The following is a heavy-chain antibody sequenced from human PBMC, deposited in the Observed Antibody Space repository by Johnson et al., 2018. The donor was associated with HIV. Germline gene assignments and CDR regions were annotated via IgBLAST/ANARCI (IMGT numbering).Heavy chain of an antibody. D-gene: IGHD3-10*01. CDR2: INWNSGSR. CDR1: GFTFDDYA. V-gene: IGHV3-9*01. J-gene: IGHJ3*02. Sequence: EVQLVESGGGLVQPGRSLRLSSAASGFTFDDYAMHWVRQAPGKGLEWVSGINWNSGSRGYADSVKGRFTISRDNSKNTLYLQMNSLRAEDTAVYYCAKEWGIKRVNDAFDIWGQGTMVTVSS. CDR3: AKEWGIKRVNDAFDI.